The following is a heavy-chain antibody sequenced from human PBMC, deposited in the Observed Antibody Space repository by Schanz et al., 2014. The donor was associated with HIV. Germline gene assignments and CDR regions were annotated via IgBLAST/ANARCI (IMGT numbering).Heavy chain of an antibody. D-gene: IGHD3-3*01. J-gene: IGHJ6*02. CDR3: AKDQGYDFWSGYYNYYDMDV. Sequence: EVQVLESGGGLVQPGGSLRLSCAASGFMFSSYGMSWVRQAPGKGLEWVSIVSSGGSRTYYADSLKGRFTISRDNSKNTLYLQMNSLRAEDTAVYYCAKDQGYDFWSGYYNYYDMDVWGQGTTVTVSS. CDR2: VSSGGSRT. V-gene: IGHV3-23*01. CDR1: GFMFSSYG.